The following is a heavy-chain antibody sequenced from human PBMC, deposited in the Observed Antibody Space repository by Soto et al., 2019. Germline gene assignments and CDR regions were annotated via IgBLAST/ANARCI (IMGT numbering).Heavy chain of an antibody. V-gene: IGHV3-23*01. CDR1: GFTFSSYA. J-gene: IGHJ4*02. D-gene: IGHD5-18*01. CDR3: AKDAERGYSYGILDY. Sequence: GRSLRLSCAASGFTFSSYAMSLERQTPGKGLECVSAFSGTAASTYYADSVKGRFTISRDNSKNTLYLQMNSLRAEDTAVYYCAKDAERGYSYGILDYWGQGTLVTVSS. CDR2: FSGTAAST.